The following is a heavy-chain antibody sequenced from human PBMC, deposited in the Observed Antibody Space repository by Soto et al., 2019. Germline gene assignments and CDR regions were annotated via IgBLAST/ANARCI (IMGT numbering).Heavy chain of an antibody. J-gene: IGHJ4*02. CDR2: IYTGGST. V-gene: IGHV3-53*01. Sequence: GGSLRLSCAASGFTVSSNYMSWVRQAPGKGLEWVSVIYTGGSTYYADSATGRFTISRDNSKNTLYLQMSSLRAEDTAVYYCARDQFDYWGQGTLVTVSS. CDR3: ARDQFDY. CDR1: GFTVSSNY.